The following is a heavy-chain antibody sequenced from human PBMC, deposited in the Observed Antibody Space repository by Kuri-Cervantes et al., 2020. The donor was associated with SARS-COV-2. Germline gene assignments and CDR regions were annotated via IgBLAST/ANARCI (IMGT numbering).Heavy chain of an antibody. V-gene: IGHV1-8*03. CDR3: ARVVRGRRITMIVAGYNWLDP. CDR1: GYTFTSDD. Sequence: ASVKVSCKASGYTFTSDDINWVRQATGQGLEWMGWMNPNSGNTGYAQKFQGRVTITRNTSTSTAYMELSSLRSEDTAVYYCARVVRGRRITMIVAGYNWLDPWAREPWSPSPQ. J-gene: IGHJ5*02. CDR2: MNPNSGNT. D-gene: IGHD3-22*01.